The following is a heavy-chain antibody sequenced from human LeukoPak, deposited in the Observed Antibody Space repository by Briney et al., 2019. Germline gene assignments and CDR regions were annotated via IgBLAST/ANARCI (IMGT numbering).Heavy chain of an antibody. Sequence: GGSLRLSCTVSGFTVSSNSMSWVRQAPGKGLEWVSFIYSDNTHYSDSVKGRFTISRDNSKNTLYLQLNSLRAEDTAVYYCAKGEWGTSPFYFDYWGQGTLVTVSS. J-gene: IGHJ4*02. CDR1: GFTVSSNS. D-gene: IGHD3-16*01. CDR3: AKGEWGTSPFYFDY. V-gene: IGHV3-53*01. CDR2: IYSDNT.